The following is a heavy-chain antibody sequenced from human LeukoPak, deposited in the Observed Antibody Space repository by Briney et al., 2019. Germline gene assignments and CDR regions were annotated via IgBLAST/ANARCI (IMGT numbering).Heavy chain of an antibody. CDR2: IYYGGST. CDR1: GGSISNISYY. CDR3: ARGGTYYYDSSGRFDY. Sequence: SETLSLTCTVSGGSISNISYYWGWIRQPPGKGLEWIGSIYYGGSTYYNPSLKSRVTISVDTSKNQFSLMLSSVTAADTAVCYCARGGTYYYDSSGRFDYWGQGTLVTVSS. J-gene: IGHJ4*02. D-gene: IGHD3-22*01. V-gene: IGHV4-39*07.